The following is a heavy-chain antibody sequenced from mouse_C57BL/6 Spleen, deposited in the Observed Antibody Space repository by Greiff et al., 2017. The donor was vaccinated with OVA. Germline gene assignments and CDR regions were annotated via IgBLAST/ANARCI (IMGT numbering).Heavy chain of an antibody. CDR1: GFNIKHTY. Sequence: EVQRVESVAELVRPGASVTLSCPASGFNIKHTYMHWVTQRPAQGLEWLGRLDPANGNTKYAPKFQGKATITADPSSNTAYLQLSSLTSEDTAIYYCAKDYGSRDAMDYWGQGTSVTVSS. V-gene: IGHV14-3*01. D-gene: IGHD1-1*01. CDR2: LDPANGNT. CDR3: AKDYGSRDAMDY. J-gene: IGHJ4*01.